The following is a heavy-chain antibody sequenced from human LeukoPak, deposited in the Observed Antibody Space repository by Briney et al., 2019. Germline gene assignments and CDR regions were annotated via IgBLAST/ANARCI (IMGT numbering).Heavy chain of an antibody. D-gene: IGHD3-22*01. CDR2: FDPEDGET. V-gene: IGHV1-24*01. J-gene: IGHJ1*01. CDR1: GYTLTELS. CDR3: ATYYYDSSGYYRPPYFQP. Sequence: ASVKVSCKVSGYTLTELSMHWVRQAPGKGLEWMGGFDPEDGETIYAQKFQGRVTMTEDTSTDTAYMELSSLRSEDTAVYYCATYYYDSSGYYRPPYFQPWGQGTLVTVSS.